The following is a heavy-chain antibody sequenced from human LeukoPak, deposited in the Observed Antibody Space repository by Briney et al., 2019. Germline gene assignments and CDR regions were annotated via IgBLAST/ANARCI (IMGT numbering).Heavy chain of an antibody. CDR1: GFTFSIYS. V-gene: IGHV3-21*01. CDR3: ARGSYDSSGYQPYYYGMDV. J-gene: IGHJ6*02. D-gene: IGHD3-22*01. Sequence: PGGSLRLSCAASGFTFSIYSMNWVRQAPGKGLEWVSSISSSSSYIYYADSVKGRFTISRDNAKNSLYLQMNSLSAEDTAVYYCARGSYDSSGYQPYYYGMDVWGQGTTVTVSS. CDR2: ISSSSSYI.